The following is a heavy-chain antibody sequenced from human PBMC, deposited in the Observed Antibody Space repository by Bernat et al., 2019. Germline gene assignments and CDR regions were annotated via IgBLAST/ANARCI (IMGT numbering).Heavy chain of an antibody. CDR1: GFTFSSYW. CDR3: ARSLSDTATLPHYYYGMDV. CDR2: IKQDGSEK. Sequence: EVQLVESWGGLVQPGGSLRLSCAASGFTFSSYWMSWVRQAPGKGLEWVANIKQDGSEKYYVDSVKGRFTISRDNAKNSLYLQMNSLRAEDTAVYYCARSLSDTATLPHYYYGMDVWGQGTTVTVSS. V-gene: IGHV3-7*03. J-gene: IGHJ6*02. D-gene: IGHD5-18*01.